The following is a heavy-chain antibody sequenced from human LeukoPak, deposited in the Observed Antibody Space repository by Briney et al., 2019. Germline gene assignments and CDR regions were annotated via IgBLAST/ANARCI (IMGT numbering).Heavy chain of an antibody. CDR2: INQSGST. J-gene: IGHJ4*02. V-gene: IGHV4-34*01. CDR1: GGSFSVHY. CDR3: ATSYIGGFGKPDY. D-gene: IGHD3-16*01. Sequence: SETLSLTCAVSGGSFSVHYWSWIRQPPGKGLEWIGEINQSGSTTYNPSVKSRVTLSVDTSKNQFSLTLSSVTAADTAVYYCATSYIGGFGKPDYWGQGTLVTVSS.